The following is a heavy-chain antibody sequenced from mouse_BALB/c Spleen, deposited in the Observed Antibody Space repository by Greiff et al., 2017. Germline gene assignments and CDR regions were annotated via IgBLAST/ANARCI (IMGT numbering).Heavy chain of an antibody. CDR2: IYPGDGDT. CDR3: ARGESYYAMDY. Sequence: QVQLKQSGPELVKPGASVKISCKASGYAFSSSWMNWVKQRPGQGLEWIGRIYPGDGDTNYNGKFKGKATLTADKSSSTAYMQLSSLTSVDSAVYFCARGESYYAMDYWGQGTSVTVSS. V-gene: IGHV1-82*01. CDR1: GYAFSSSW. J-gene: IGHJ4*01.